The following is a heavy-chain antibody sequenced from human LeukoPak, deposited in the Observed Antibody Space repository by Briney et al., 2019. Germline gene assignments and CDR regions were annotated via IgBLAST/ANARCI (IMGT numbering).Heavy chain of an antibody. V-gene: IGHV3-30-3*01. CDR1: GFTFSSYA. CDR3: ARDPIQGAPDYFDF. CDR2: ISHDGNTK. D-gene: IGHD1-14*01. Sequence: PGRSLRLSCAASGFTFSSYAMHWVRQAPGKGPEWVAVISHDGNTKYYADSVKGRVIISRDNFKNMLYLQLSTLRVEDTAMYYCARDPIQGAPDYFDFWGQGTLVTVSS. J-gene: IGHJ4*02.